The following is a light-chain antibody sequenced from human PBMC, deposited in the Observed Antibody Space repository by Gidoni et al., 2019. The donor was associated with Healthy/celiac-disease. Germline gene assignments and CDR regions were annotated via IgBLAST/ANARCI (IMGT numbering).Light chain of an antibody. CDR3: CSYAGSPHVV. V-gene: IGLV2-11*01. Sequence: QSALTQPPSVSGSPGQSVTISCTGTSSDVGCYNYVPWYHQYPGKAPKLMIYDVSKRPSGVPDRFSGSKSGNTASLTISGLQAEDEAEYYCCSYAGSPHVVFGGGTKLTVL. CDR2: DVS. J-gene: IGLJ2*01. CDR1: SSDVGCYNY.